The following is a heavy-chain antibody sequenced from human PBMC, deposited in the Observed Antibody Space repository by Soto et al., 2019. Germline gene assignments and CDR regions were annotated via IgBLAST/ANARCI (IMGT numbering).Heavy chain of an antibody. J-gene: IGHJ4*02. D-gene: IGHD1-26*01. CDR1: GGSISSGGYS. Sequence: SGTLSLTCAVSGGSISSGGYSWSWIRQPPGKGLEWIGYIYHSGSTYYNPSLKSRVTISVDRSKNQFSLKLSSVTAADTAVYYCARGLISGSHYSGGWYYFDSWGQGTEVTVYS. V-gene: IGHV4-30-2*01. CDR3: ARGLISGSHYSGGWYYFDS. CDR2: IYHSGST.